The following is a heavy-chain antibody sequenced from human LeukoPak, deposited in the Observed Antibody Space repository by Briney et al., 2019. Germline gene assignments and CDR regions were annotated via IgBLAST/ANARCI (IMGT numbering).Heavy chain of an antibody. CDR1: GFTFSTYG. CDR2: IRKDGNIK. D-gene: IGHD5-18*01. Sequence: GGSLRLSCAASGFTFSTYGMHWVRQAPGKRLEWVAFIRKDGNIKYYRDSVKGRFTISRDNSKNTLYLQMNSLRAEDTAVYYCARVVDTAMAQLGGYYFDYWGQGTLVTVSS. V-gene: IGHV3-30*02. J-gene: IGHJ4*02. CDR3: ARVVDTAMAQLGGYYFDY.